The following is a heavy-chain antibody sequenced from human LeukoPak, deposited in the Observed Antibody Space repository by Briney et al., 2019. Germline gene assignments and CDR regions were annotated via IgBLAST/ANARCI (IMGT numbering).Heavy chain of an antibody. CDR2: IYYSGST. J-gene: IGHJ4*02. Sequence: PSETLSLTCTVSGASISSHCWSWIRQHPGKGLEWIGYIYYSGSTHYNSSLKSRVTISLDMSKNQFSLKLSSVTAADTAVYYCARAAKTGSYLFDYWGQGALVTVSS. CDR1: GASISSHC. D-gene: IGHD1-26*01. V-gene: IGHV4-59*06. CDR3: ARAAKTGSYLFDY.